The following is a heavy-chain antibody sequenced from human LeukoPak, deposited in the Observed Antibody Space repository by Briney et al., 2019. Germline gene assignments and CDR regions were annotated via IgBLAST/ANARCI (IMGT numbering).Heavy chain of an antibody. Sequence: PGGSLRLSCAASGFTFRNFAMSWVRQAPGKGLEWVPGLSHGGTRTFYAASVKGRFTISRDDSNSTLFLQMDNLRVEDTATYYCAKDIELFMSWGQGTLVIVSS. CDR2: LSHGGTRT. D-gene: IGHD1-26*01. CDR3: AKDIELFMS. V-gene: IGHV3-23*01. CDR1: GFTFRNFA. J-gene: IGHJ5*02.